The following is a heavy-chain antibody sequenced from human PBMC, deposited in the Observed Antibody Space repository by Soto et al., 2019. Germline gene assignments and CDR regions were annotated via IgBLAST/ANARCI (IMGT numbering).Heavy chain of an antibody. Sequence: ASVKVSCKASGYTFTSYYMHWVRQAPGQGPKWMGIINPDGGRTSYAPKFQGRVTMTRDMSTSTHYMELSSLRSDDTAVYYCARENVPHGGSSNVADYWGQGTQVTVSS. CDR2: INPDGGRT. CDR3: ARENVPHGGSSNVADY. D-gene: IGHD2-15*01. V-gene: IGHV1-46*01. J-gene: IGHJ4*02. CDR1: GYTFTSYY.